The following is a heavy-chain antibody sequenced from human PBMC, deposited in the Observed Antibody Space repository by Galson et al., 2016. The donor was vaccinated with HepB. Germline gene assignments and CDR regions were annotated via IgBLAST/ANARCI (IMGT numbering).Heavy chain of an antibody. CDR1: GFTFTTYW. V-gene: IGHV3-7*03. CDR3: VRENWHFDL. J-gene: IGHJ2*01. Sequence: SLRLSCAASGFTFTTYWMDWVRQAPGKGLEWVANINHGGSVAYYVDSVKGRFTISRDNAKNSLYLQMNSLRDKDTAVYYCVRENWHFDLWGRGTLVTVSS. CDR2: INHGGSVA.